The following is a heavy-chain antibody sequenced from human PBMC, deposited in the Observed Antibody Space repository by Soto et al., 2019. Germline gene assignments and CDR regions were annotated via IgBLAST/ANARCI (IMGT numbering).Heavy chain of an antibody. V-gene: IGHV5-10-1*01. Sequence: PVESLTISCKDSGYSFTSYWIIWVLQMPGKGLEWMGRIDPSDSYTNYSPSFQGHVTISADKSISTAYLQWSSLKASDTAMYYCARSSSPRDRYYYYGMDVWGQGTTVTVSS. CDR1: GYSFTSYW. CDR3: ARSSSPRDRYYYYGMDV. J-gene: IGHJ6*02. D-gene: IGHD6-6*01. CDR2: IDPSDSYT.